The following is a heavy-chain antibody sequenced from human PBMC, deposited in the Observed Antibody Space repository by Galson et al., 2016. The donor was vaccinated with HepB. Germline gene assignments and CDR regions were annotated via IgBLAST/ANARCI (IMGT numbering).Heavy chain of an antibody. J-gene: IGHJ4*02. CDR1: GFSVSAHH. CDR2: LYGGGGT. D-gene: IGHD4-23*01. V-gene: IGHV3-53*01. Sequence: SLRLSCAVAGFSVSAHHVGWSRQTPGKGLECASVLYGGGGTYYSDSVRGRFSVSRDNSNNIVYLHMNSLRVDDTAVYYCVGYGGNSVWGRGTLVTVAS. CDR3: VGYGGNSV.